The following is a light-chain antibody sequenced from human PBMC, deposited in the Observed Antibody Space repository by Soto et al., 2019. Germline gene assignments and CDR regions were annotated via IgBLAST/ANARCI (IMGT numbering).Light chain of an antibody. V-gene: IGKV3-20*01. J-gene: IGKJ1*01. CDR2: GAS. CDR3: QQYGSSPET. CDR1: QSISTS. Sequence: EIVMTQSPATVSVSPGERATLSCRASQSISTSLAWYQQKPGQAPRLLIYGASSRATGIPDRFSGSGSGTDFTLTISRLEPEDFAVYYCQQYGSSPETFGQGTKVDIK.